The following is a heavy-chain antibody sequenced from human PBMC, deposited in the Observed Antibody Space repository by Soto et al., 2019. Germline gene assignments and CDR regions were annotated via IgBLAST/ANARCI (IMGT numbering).Heavy chain of an antibody. V-gene: IGHV3-23*01. J-gene: IGHJ4*02. Sequence: EVQLLESGGGLVQPGESLRLFCAASGFTFSTDAMSWVRHAPGKGLEWVSVISGSGGDTYYADSVKGRFTIARDNSKNTLSLQLNSLRAEDTAVYYCAKARGIIAPAPGYYWGQGTQVTVSS. CDR2: ISGSGGDT. CDR3: AKARGIIAPAPGYY. CDR1: GFTFSTDA. D-gene: IGHD3-16*01.